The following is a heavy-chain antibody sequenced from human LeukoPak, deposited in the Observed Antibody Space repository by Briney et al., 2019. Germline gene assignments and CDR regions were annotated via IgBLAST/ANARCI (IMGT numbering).Heavy chain of an antibody. J-gene: IGHJ3*02. CDR3: ARGDYSGSGSEYHDAFDI. V-gene: IGHV3-7*03. CDR1: GFTFSSYW. D-gene: IGHD3-10*01. Sequence: PGGSLRLSCAASGFTFSSYWMSWVRQAPGKGLEWVANIKQDGSEKYYVDSVKGRFTISRDNAKNSLYLQMNSLSAGDTGVYYCARGDYSGSGSEYHDAFDIWGQGTMVTVSS. CDR2: IKQDGSEK.